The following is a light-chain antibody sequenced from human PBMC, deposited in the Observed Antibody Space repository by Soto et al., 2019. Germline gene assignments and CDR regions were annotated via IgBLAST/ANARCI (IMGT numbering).Light chain of an antibody. CDR2: KAS. V-gene: IGKV1-5*03. Sequence: IQVTQSPSTLSASVGYRVTITCRASQSISSWLAWYQQKPGKAPKLLIYKASSLESGVPSRFSGSGSGTEFTLTISSLQPDDFATYYCQQYNSYPWTFGQGTKV. CDR3: QQYNSYPWT. J-gene: IGKJ1*01. CDR1: QSISSW.